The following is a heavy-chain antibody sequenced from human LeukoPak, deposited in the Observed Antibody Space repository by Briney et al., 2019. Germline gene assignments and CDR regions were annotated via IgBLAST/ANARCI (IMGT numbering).Heavy chain of an antibody. J-gene: IGHJ4*02. V-gene: IGHV3-33*08. CDR1: GFTVSSNY. CDR3: VRDPSGSGFAFDS. CDR2: IWFDGSNK. D-gene: IGHD1-1*01. Sequence: GGSLRLSCAASGFTVSSNYMSWVRQAPGKGREWVAFIWFDGSNKHYADSVKGRFTISRDNSEDTLYLQMNSLRAEDTAVYYCVRDPSGSGFAFDSWGQGALVTVSS.